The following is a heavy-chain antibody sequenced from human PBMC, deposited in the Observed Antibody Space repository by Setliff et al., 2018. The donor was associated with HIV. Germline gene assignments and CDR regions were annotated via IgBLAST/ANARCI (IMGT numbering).Heavy chain of an antibody. CDR1: GFTFSSYS. Sequence: GGSLRLSCAASGFTFSSYSMNWVRQATGKGLEWVSSISSSSTSIYYADSVKGRFTISRDNAKNSLYLQMNSLRAEDTAVYYCARPLLRTNPVYGILGNWFDSWGRGTLVTVSS. D-gene: IGHD2-8*01. J-gene: IGHJ5*01. CDR3: ARPLLRTNPVYGILGNWFDS. V-gene: IGHV3-21*04. CDR2: ISSSSTSI.